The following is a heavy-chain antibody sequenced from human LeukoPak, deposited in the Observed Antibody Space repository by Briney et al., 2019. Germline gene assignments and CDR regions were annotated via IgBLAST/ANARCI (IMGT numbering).Heavy chain of an antibody. CDR1: GFTFSIYA. CDR3: AKDGGIQLWLLTDFDY. V-gene: IGHV3-23*01. CDR2: ISASGGST. J-gene: IGHJ4*02. Sequence: GGSLRLSCAASGFTFSIYAMTWVRQAPGKGLEWVSVISASGGSTYYTDSVKGRVTISRDNSKNTLYLQMNSLRAEDTAVYYCAKDGGIQLWLLTDFDYWGQGILVTVSS. D-gene: IGHD5-18*01.